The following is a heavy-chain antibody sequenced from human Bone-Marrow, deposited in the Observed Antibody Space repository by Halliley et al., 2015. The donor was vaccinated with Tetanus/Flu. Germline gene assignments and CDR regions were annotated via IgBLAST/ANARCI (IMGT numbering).Heavy chain of an antibody. CDR2: IYPGDSDT. V-gene: IGHV5-51*01. CDR3: ARHRAIGYFDF. CDR1: GYSFASFW. Sequence: QLVQSGAEVKKPGDSLKISCKASGYSFASFWIGWVRQMPGEGLEWMGNIYPGDSDTTYSPSFQGQVTISADKSINTAYLQWSSLKASDTAMYYCARHRAIGYFDFWGQGALVIASS. J-gene: IGHJ4*02.